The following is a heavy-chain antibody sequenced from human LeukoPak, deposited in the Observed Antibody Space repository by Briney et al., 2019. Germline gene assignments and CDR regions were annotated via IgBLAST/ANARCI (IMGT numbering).Heavy chain of an antibody. CDR2: ISSSGSTI. Sequence: GGSLRLSCAASGFTFSSYEMNWVRQAPAKGLAWVSYISSSGSTIYYADSVKGRFTISRDNAKNSLYLQINSLRAEDTAVYYCAELGITMIGGVWGKGTTVTISS. CDR1: GFTFSSYE. CDR3: AELGITMIGGV. J-gene: IGHJ6*04. V-gene: IGHV3-48*03. D-gene: IGHD3-10*02.